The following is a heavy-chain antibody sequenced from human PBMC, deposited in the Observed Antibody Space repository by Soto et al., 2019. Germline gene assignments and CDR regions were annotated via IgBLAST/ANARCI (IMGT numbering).Heavy chain of an antibody. V-gene: IGHV1-18*04. CDR2: ISAYNGNT. J-gene: IGHJ6*04. CDR3: ERDVWGYGPYYYYYGMDG. CDR1: GYPFTGYG. Sequence: EKVICRSPGYPFTGYGITLVRQAPGQGLEWMGWISAYNGNTNYAQKLQGRVTMTTDTSTSTAYMELRSLRSDDTAMYYCERDVWGYGPYYYYYGMDGWGKGTTGTVAP. D-gene: IGHD5-18*01.